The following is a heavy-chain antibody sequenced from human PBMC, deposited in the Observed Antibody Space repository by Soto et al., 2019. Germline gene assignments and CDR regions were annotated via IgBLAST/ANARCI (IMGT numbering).Heavy chain of an antibody. CDR3: ARNYYDSSGKPSGAFDI. CDR1: GYTFTGYY. D-gene: IGHD3-22*01. J-gene: IGHJ3*02. V-gene: IGHV1-2*02. Sequence: ASVKVSCKASGYTFTGYYMHWVRQAPGQGLEWMGWINPNSGGTNYAQKFQGRVTMTRDTSISTAYMELSRLRSDDTAVYYCARNYYDSSGKPSGAFDIWGQGTMVTVSS. CDR2: INPNSGGT.